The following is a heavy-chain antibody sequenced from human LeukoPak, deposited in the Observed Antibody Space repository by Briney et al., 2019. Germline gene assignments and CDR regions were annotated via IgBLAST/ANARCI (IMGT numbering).Heavy chain of an antibody. CDR2: ISSSSSYI. CDR3: ARELGYSSNRYGDY. Sequence: GGSLRLSCAASGFTFSSYSMNWVRQAPGKGLEWVSSISSSSSYIYYADSVKGRFTISRDNAKNSLYLQMNSLRAEDTVVYYCARELGYSSNRYGDYWGQGTLVTVSS. V-gene: IGHV3-21*01. CDR1: GFTFSSYS. J-gene: IGHJ4*02. D-gene: IGHD6-13*01.